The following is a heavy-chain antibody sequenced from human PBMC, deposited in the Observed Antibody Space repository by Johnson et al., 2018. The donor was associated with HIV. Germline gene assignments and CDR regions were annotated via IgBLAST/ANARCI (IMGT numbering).Heavy chain of an antibody. CDR2: INWNGGST. Sequence: VQLVESGGGVVRPGGSLRLSCAVSGFTFDDYGMSWVRQAPGKGLEWVSVINWNGGSTGYADSVKGRFTISRDNAKNSLYLQMNSLRGEDTALYYCARDLPRYYYDSSGWSPGAFDIWGQGTMVTVSS. J-gene: IGHJ3*02. V-gene: IGHV3-20*04. CDR3: ARDLPRYYYDSSGWSPGAFDI. D-gene: IGHD3-22*01. CDR1: GFTFDDYG.